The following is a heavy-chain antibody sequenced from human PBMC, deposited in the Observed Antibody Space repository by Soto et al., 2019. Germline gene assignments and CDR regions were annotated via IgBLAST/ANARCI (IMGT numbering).Heavy chain of an antibody. V-gene: IGHV4-59*08. D-gene: IGHD4-4*01. CDR1: GGSVCGYY. Sequence: SETLSLTCAVFGGSVCGYYWSWIRQPPGKGLEWIGYVYYSGSTKYRPSLKSRVTISVDTSKNQFSLEVSSATAADTAVYYCARHSNRNYGLYYFDYWGLGALVTVSS. CDR2: VYYSGST. CDR3: ARHSNRNYGLYYFDY. J-gene: IGHJ4*02.